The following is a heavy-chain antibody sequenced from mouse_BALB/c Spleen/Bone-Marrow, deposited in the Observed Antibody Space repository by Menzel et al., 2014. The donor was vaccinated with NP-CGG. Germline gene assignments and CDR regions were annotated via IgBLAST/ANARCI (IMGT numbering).Heavy chain of an antibody. Sequence: GAELVKPGASVKLSCEASGYTFTSYWIHWVKPRPGQGLEWIGEINPSNGRTNYNEKFKNKATLTVDKSSSTAYIQLSSLTSEDSAVYYCARYDGPAWFAYWGQGTLVTVSA. J-gene: IGHJ3*01. CDR3: ARYDGPAWFAY. CDR1: GYTFTSYW. CDR2: INPSNGRT. D-gene: IGHD2-3*01. V-gene: IGHV1S81*02.